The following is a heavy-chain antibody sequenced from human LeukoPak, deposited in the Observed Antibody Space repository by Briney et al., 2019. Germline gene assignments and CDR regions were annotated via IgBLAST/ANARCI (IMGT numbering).Heavy chain of an antibody. CDR1: GDSVSGYY. CDR2: IYTSGST. V-gene: IGHV4-4*07. J-gene: IGHJ5*02. CDR3: ARHRYCSGGSCRNWFDP. D-gene: IGHD2-15*01. Sequence: PSETLSLTCSVSGDSVSGYYWSWIRQPAGKGLEWIGRIYTSGSTNYNPSLKSRVTMSVDTSKNQFSLKLSSVTAADTAVYYCARHRYCSGGSCRNWFDPWGQGTLVTVSS.